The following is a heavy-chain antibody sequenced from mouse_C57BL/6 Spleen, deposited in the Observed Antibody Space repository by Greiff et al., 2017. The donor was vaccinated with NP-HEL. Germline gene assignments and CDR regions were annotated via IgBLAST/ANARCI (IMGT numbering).Heavy chain of an antibody. CDR2: ISYDGSN. CDR3: AGPYYGSSFWFAY. CDR1: GYSITSGYY. Sequence: EVQVVESGPGLVKPSQSLSLTCSVTGYSITSGYYWNWIRQFPGNKLEWMGYISYDGSNNYNPSLKNRISITRDTSKNQFFLKLNSVTTEDTATYYCAGPYYGSSFWFAYWGQGTLVTVSA. V-gene: IGHV3-6*01. D-gene: IGHD1-1*01. J-gene: IGHJ3*01.